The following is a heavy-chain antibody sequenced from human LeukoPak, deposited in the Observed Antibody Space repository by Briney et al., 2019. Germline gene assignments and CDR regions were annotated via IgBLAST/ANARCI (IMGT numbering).Heavy chain of an antibody. Sequence: GGSLRLSCAASGFTFSSYEMNWVRQAPGKGLEWVSYISSSSSTIYYADSVKGRFTISRDNAKNSLYLQMNSLRAEDTAVYYCARDRYYGSGSYYMGHDYWGQGTLVTVSS. CDR1: GFTFSSYE. D-gene: IGHD3-10*01. J-gene: IGHJ4*02. CDR2: ISSSSSTI. V-gene: IGHV3-48*01. CDR3: ARDRYYGSGSYYMGHDY.